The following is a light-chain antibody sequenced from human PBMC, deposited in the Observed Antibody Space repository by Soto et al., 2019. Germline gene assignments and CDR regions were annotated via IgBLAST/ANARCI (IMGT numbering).Light chain of an antibody. V-gene: IGKV3-20*01. CDR1: QSVSSSY. Sequence: EIVLTQSPGTLSLSPGERATLSCRASQSVSSSYLAWYQHKPGQAPRLLFYGASTRATGIPDRFGVSGSGTDFTHTISRLEPEDFAVYYCHQYGSLPWTFGQGTKVEIK. CDR2: GAS. CDR3: HQYGSLPWT. J-gene: IGKJ1*01.